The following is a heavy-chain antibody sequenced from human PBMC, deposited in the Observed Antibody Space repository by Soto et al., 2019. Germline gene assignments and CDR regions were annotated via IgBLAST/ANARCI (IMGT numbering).Heavy chain of an antibody. CDR2: IVPILWTG. CDR3: AREEGSSNRGTFPFYYMHP. CDR1: GGTFTSDT. V-gene: IGHV1-69*08. D-gene: IGHD3-16*01. J-gene: IGHJ6*03. Sequence: QVQLVQSGPEVKKSGSSVKVSCKLSGGTFTSDTISWLRLAPGQGLEWMGRIVPILWTGNYAQKFQGRVTITEYTSTNTGYMECLSLTSEDTATYYCAREEGSSNRGTFPFYYMHPWGNGSTV.